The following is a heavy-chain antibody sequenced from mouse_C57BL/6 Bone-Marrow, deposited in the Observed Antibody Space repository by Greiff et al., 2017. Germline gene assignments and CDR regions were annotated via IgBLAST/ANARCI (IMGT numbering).Heavy chain of an antibody. CDR3: ARIKWDRDYAMDS. V-gene: IGHV8-8*01. CDR1: GFSLSSSGMG. D-gene: IGHD3-3*01. J-gene: IGHJ4*01. CDR2: IWWDDDR. Sequence: QVQLKESGPGILQPSQTLSLTCSFSGFSLSSSGMGVGWIRQPPGKGLEWLAHIWWDDDRRYNPALKSRLTISKDTSNSQVFLKMASVDTADIATYYCARIKWDRDYAMDSWGQGTSVTVSS.